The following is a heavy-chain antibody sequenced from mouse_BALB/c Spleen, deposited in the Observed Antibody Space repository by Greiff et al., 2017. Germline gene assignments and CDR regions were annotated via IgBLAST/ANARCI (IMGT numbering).Heavy chain of an antibody. D-gene: IGHD2-13*01. V-gene: IGHV5-9-3*01. Sequence: EVKLMESGGGLVKPGGSLKLSCAASGFTFSSYAMSWVRQTPEKRLEWVATISSGGSYTYYPDSVKGRFTISRDNAKNTLYLQMSSLRSEDTAMYYCAKTRDYWGQGTTLTVSS. CDR2: ISSGGSYT. CDR1: GFTFSSYA. J-gene: IGHJ2*01. CDR3: AKTRDY.